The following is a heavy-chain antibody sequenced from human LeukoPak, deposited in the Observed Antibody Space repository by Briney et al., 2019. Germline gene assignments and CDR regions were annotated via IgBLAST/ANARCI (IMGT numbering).Heavy chain of an antibody. CDR3: ARVTPISGYGLDY. CDR2: IFAGGAP. J-gene: IGHJ4*02. CDR1: GFSVNSDY. D-gene: IGHD5-12*01. Sequence: GGSLRLSCAASGFSVNSDYMTWVRQPPGKGLEWVGVIFAGGAPYYADSVKGRFTISRDNAKNTLYLQMNSLRAEDTAVYHCARVTPISGYGLDYWGQGTLVTVSS. V-gene: IGHV3-66*01.